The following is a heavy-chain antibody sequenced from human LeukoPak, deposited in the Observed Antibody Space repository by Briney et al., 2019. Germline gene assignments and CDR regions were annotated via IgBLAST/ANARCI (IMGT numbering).Heavy chain of an antibody. CDR3: ASTDYYDSSGYYGFDY. CDR1: GGSFSGYY. D-gene: IGHD3-22*01. V-gene: IGHV4-59*08. J-gene: IGHJ4*02. CDR2: IYYSGST. Sequence: KPSETLSLTCAVYGGSFSGYYWSWIRQPPGKGLEWIGYIYYSGSTNYNPSLKSRVTISVDTSKNQFSLKLSSVTAADTAVYYCASTDYYDSSGYYGFDYWGQGTLVTVSS.